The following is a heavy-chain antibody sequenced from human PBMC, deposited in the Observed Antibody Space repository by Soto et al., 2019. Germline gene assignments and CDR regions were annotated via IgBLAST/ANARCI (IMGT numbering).Heavy chain of an antibody. CDR2: ISWNSGSI. CDR3: AKDRGAQYSRSGFDP. J-gene: IGHJ5*02. CDR1: GFTVDDYA. D-gene: IGHD6-13*01. V-gene: IGHV3-9*01. Sequence: GGSLRLSCAASGFTVDDYAMHWVRQAPGKGLEWVSGISWNSGSIGYADSVKGRFTISRDKAKNSLYLQMNSLRAEDTALYYCAKDRGAQYSRSGFDPWGQGTLVTVSS.